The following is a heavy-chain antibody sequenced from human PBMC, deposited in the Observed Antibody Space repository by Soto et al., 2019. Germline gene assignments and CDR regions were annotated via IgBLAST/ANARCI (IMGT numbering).Heavy chain of an antibody. Sequence: QVQLVESGGGVVQPGKSLRLSCAASGFAFSSYGMHWVRQAPGKGLEWVALIWYDASNKYYADSVKGRFTTSRDNSRNTLSLQMNSLRAEDTAVYYCARGERGYSHGRFDYWGQGILVTVSS. CDR1: GFAFSSYG. J-gene: IGHJ4*02. D-gene: IGHD2-15*01. CDR3: ARGERGYSHGRFDY. V-gene: IGHV3-33*01. CDR2: IWYDASNK.